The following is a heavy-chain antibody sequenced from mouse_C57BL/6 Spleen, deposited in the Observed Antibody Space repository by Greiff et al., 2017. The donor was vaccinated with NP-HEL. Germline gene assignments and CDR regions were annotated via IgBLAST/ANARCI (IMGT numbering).Heavy chain of an antibody. CDR1: GYTFTSYG. CDR3: ARNDGYYLYYYAMDY. Sequence: QVQLKESGAELARPGASVKLSCKASGYTFTSYGISWVKQRTGQGLEWIGEIYPRSGNTYYNEKFKGKATLTADKSSSTAYMELRSLTSEDSAVYFCARNDGYYLYYYAMDYWGQGTSVTVSS. D-gene: IGHD2-3*01. J-gene: IGHJ4*01. V-gene: IGHV1-81*01. CDR2: IYPRSGNT.